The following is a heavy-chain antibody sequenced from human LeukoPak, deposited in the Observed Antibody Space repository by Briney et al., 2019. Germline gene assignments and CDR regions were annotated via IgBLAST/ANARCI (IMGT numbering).Heavy chain of an antibody. Sequence: GGSLRLSCAASGFSFSIYWMYWVRQVPGKGLVWVSRINPDGSTTNYADSVKGRFTISRDNAKNTLYLQMNSLRVEDTALYYCARGGTGLAYWGQGTLVTVSS. J-gene: IGHJ4*02. V-gene: IGHV3-74*01. D-gene: IGHD3/OR15-3a*01. CDR2: INPDGSTT. CDR1: GFSFSIYW. CDR3: ARGGTGLAY.